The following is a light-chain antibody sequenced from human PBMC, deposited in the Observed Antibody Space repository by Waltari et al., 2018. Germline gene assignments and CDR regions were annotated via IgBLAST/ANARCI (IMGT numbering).Light chain of an antibody. CDR3: QRYDSLPSFS. CDR2: DAS. J-gene: IGKJ3*01. Sequence: DIQMTQSPSSLSASVGDRVTITCQASQDISNYLNWYQQKPGKAPKLLIYDASNLETGVPSRFSGSGSGTDFTFTISRLQPEDTATYYCQRYDSLPSFSFGPGTKVDIK. CDR1: QDISNY. V-gene: IGKV1-33*01.